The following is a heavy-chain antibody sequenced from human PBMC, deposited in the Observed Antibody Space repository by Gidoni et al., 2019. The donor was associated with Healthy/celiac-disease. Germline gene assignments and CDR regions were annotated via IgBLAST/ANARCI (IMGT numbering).Heavy chain of an antibody. J-gene: IGHJ4*02. CDR1: GGSISSGGYY. D-gene: IGHD6-19*01. CDR2: ISYSGST. CDR3: ARSSWERQWLPTGY. V-gene: IGHV4-31*03. Sequence: QVQLQESGPGLVKPSQTLSRTCTVSGGSISSGGYYWSWIRQHPGKGRAWIGDISYSGSTYYNPSLKSRVTISVDTSKNQFSLKLSSVTAADTAVYYCARSSWERQWLPTGYWGQGTLVTVSS.